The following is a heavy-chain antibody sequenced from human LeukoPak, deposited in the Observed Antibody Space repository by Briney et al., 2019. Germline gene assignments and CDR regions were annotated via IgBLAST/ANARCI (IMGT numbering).Heavy chain of an antibody. CDR1: GGSFSGYY. J-gene: IGHJ4*02. CDR2: INHSGST. Sequence: SETLSLTCAVYGGSFSGYYWSWIRQPPGKGVEGIGEINHSGSTNYNPSLKSRVTISVDTSKNQFSLKLSSVTAADTAVYYCARICSGGSCYGGYWGQGTLVTFSS. D-gene: IGHD2-15*01. V-gene: IGHV4-34*01. CDR3: ARICSGGSCYGGY.